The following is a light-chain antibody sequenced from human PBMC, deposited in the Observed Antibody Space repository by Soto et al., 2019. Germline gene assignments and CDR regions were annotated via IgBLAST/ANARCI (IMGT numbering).Light chain of an antibody. J-gene: IGLJ1*01. CDR1: SSDVGGYNY. CDR3: NSYTSSNTLV. Sequence: QSALTRPASVSGSPGQSITISCTGTSSDVGGYNYVSWYQQHPGKAPKTMIYAVSNRPSGVSYRFSGSKSGNTASLTISGLQAEDEADYYCNSYTSSNTLVFGTGTKLTVL. CDR2: AVS. V-gene: IGLV2-14*01.